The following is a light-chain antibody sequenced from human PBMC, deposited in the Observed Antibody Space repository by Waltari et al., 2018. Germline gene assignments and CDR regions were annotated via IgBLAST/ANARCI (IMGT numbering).Light chain of an antibody. J-gene: IGKJ4*01. CDR1: QGISSY. CDR3: QQTYNTLLT. CDR2: AAS. Sequence: DIQMTQSPSSLSASIGDRVTIACRASQGISSYLNWYQQKPGKPPRLLIHAASSLQSGVPARFSGSGSGTDFTLTISSLQPEDFATYFCQQTYNTLLTFGGGTKVDIK. V-gene: IGKV1-39*01.